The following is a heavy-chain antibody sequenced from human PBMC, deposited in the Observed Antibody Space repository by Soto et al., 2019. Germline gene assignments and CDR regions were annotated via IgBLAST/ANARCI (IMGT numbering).Heavy chain of an antibody. CDR1: GGSVNGGSFY. CDR3: ARERDYGAEGIDY. Sequence: QVQLQESGPGLVKPSETLSLTCTVSGGSVNGGSFYWSWIRQSPGKGLEWIGYVHYSGNTNYNPSLKGRVTMSVDTSKNQLSLTLTYVTAADTAIYYCARERDYGAEGIDYWGQGALVTVSS. J-gene: IGHJ4*02. V-gene: IGHV4-61*01. D-gene: IGHD4-17*01. CDR2: VHYSGNT.